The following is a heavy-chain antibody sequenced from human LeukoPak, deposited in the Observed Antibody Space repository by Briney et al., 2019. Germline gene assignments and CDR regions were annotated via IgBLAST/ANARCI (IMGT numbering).Heavy chain of an antibody. CDR2: IYYSGST. D-gene: IGHD4-11*01. CDR3: ARVNSLPAPDYYYYYGTDV. CDR1: GGSISSYY. Sequence: SETLSLTCTVSGGSISSYYWSWIRQPPGKGLEWIGYIYYSGSTNYNPSLKSRVTISVDTSKNQFSLKLSSVTAADTAVYYCARVNSLPAPDYYYYYGTDVWGQGTTVTVSS. V-gene: IGHV4-59*01. J-gene: IGHJ6*02.